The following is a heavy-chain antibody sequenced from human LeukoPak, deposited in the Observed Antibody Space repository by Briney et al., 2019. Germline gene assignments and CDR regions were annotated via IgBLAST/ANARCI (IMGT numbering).Heavy chain of an antibody. CDR1: GYTFTSYG. J-gene: IGHJ4*02. V-gene: IGHV1-18*01. Sequence: VASVKVSCKASGYTFTSYGISWVRQAPGQGLEWMGWISAYNGNTNYAQKLQGRVTMTTDTSTSTAYMELRSLRSDDTAVYYCARSWPIVVVPAASAAGDYWGQGTLVTVSS. D-gene: IGHD2-2*01. CDR2: ISAYNGNT. CDR3: ARSWPIVVVPAASAAGDY.